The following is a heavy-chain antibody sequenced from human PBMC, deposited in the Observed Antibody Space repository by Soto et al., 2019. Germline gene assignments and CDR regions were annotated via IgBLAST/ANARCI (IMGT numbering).Heavy chain of an antibody. Sequence: SETLSLTCTVSCGSISSCGYYWSWIRQHPGKGLEWIGYIYYSGSTYYNPSLKSRVTISVDTSKNQFSLKLSSVTAADTAVYYCAGTRDIAARRVDYYYGMYVWGQGTTVTVSS. CDR1: CGSISSCGYY. D-gene: IGHD6-6*01. CDR3: AGTRDIAARRVDYYYGMYV. J-gene: IGHJ6*02. V-gene: IGHV4-31*03. CDR2: IYYSGST.